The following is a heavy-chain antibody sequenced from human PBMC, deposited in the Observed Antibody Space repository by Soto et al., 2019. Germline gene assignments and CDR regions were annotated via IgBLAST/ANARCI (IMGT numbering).Heavy chain of an antibody. V-gene: IGHV4-39*01. CDR3: ARLPTGYPNWFDP. Sequence: SETLSLTCTVSGASISTNHHNWAWVRQPPGKGLEWIGNIHYRGDTYFNPSLGSRLSMSVDTSKNQFSLKLTSVTAAATAAYYWARLPTGYPNWFDPWGQGTLVTVSS. CDR1: GASISTNHHN. J-gene: IGHJ5*02. CDR2: IHYRGDT. D-gene: IGHD3-9*01.